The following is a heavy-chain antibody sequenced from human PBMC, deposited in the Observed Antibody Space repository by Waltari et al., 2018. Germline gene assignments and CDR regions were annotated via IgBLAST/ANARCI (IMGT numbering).Heavy chain of an antibody. CDR2: ISYDGSNK. J-gene: IGHJ4*02. CDR3: AKDSAQWLVLGGLWDY. Sequence: QVQLVESGGGVVQPGRSLRLSCAASGFTFSSYGMHWVRQAQGKGLEWVAVISYDGSNKYYADSVKGRFTISRDNSKNTLYLQMNSLRAEDTAVYYCAKDSAQWLVLGGLWDYWGQGTLVTVSS. D-gene: IGHD6-19*01. CDR1: GFTFSSYG. V-gene: IGHV3-30*18.